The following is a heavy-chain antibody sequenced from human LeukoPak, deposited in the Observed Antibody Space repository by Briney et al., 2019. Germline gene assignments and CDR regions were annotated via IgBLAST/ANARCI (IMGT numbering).Heavy chain of an antibody. Sequence: SETLSLTCTVSGGSISSYFWSWIRQPPGKGLEWIGYIYYSGNTNYNPSLKSRVTISVDTSKNQFSLKLSSVTAADTAVYFCARDARYQLLSWVFDPWGQGTLVTVSS. CDR1: GGSISSYF. CDR2: IYYSGNT. V-gene: IGHV4-59*01. CDR3: ARDARYQLLSWVFDP. D-gene: IGHD2-2*01. J-gene: IGHJ5*02.